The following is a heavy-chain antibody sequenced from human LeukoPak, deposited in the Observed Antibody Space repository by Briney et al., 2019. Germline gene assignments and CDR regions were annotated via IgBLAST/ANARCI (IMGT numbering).Heavy chain of an antibody. CDR3: ANVRYFDWYYFDY. Sequence: GGSLRLSCAASGFTFSSYAMSWVRQAPGKGLEWVSAISISDTSTYYADSVKGRFIISRDISKNTLYLQMNSLRADDTAVYYCANVRYFDWYYFDYWGQGALVTVSS. D-gene: IGHD3-9*01. V-gene: IGHV3-23*01. J-gene: IGHJ4*02. CDR1: GFTFSSYA. CDR2: ISISDTST.